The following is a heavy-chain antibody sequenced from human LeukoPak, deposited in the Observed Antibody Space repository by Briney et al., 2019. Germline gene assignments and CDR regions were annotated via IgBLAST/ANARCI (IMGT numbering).Heavy chain of an antibody. Sequence: GGSLRLSCAASGFTFSSYGMHWVRQAPGKGLEWVAVIWYDGSNKYYADSAKGRFTISRDNSKNTLYLQMSSLRAEDAAVYYCASGDYYGSGSYYNGENYWGQGTLVTVSS. V-gene: IGHV3-33*01. CDR2: IWYDGSNK. CDR1: GFTFSSYG. D-gene: IGHD3-10*01. CDR3: ASGDYYGSGSYYNGENY. J-gene: IGHJ4*02.